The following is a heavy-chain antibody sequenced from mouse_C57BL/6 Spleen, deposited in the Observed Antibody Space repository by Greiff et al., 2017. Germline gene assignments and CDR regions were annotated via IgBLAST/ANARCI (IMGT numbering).Heavy chain of an antibody. J-gene: IGHJ3*01. D-gene: IGHD1-1*01. CDR1: GYTFTSYW. V-gene: IGHV1-64*01. CDR2: IHPNSGST. CDR3: ARSIGSSPRFAY. Sequence: QVQLKQPGAELVKPGASVKLSCKASGYTFTSYWMHWVKQRPGQGLEWIGMIHPNSGSTNYNEKFKSKATLTVDKSSSTAYMQLSSLTSEDSAVDNCARSIGSSPRFAYWGQGTLVTVSA.